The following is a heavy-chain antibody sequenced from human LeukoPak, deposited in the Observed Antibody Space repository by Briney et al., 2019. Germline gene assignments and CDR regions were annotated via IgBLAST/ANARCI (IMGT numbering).Heavy chain of an antibody. CDR2: IHDSGST. J-gene: IGHJ4*02. Sequence: SETLSLTCTVSGGSISSGNYYWGWIRQPPGKGLEWIGNIHDSGSTYYNPSLKSRVTISVDMSKNHFSLKLSSVTAADTAVYYCARRQGGSSRGDYWGQGTLVTVSS. CDR3: ARRQGGSSRGDY. CDR1: GGSISSGNYY. V-gene: IGHV4-39*02. D-gene: IGHD2/OR15-2a*01.